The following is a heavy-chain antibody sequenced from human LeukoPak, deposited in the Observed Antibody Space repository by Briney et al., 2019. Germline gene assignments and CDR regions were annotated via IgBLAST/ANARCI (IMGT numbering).Heavy chain of an antibody. D-gene: IGHD2-2*01. CDR3: AKVGVVVPAASVEDAFDT. V-gene: IGHV3-23*01. CDR2: ISGSGGST. Sequence: PGGSLRLSCAASGFTFSSNGMHWVRQAPGKGLEWVSAISGSGGSTYYADSVKGRFTISRDNSKNTLYLQMNSLRAEDTAVYYCAKVGVVVPAASVEDAFDTWGQGTMVTVSS. J-gene: IGHJ3*02. CDR1: GFTFSSNG.